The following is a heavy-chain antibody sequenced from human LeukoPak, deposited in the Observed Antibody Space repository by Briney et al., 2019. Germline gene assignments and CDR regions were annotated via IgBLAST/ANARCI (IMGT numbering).Heavy chain of an antibody. CDR3: ARVTYDSSAVDAFDI. D-gene: IGHD3-22*01. Sequence: PGGSLRLSWAASGFTFRDYFMSWIRQAPGKGLEWVAYTNTAGNTIYYADSMKGRFTISRDNDKNSLYLQINTLRAEDTAVYYCARVTYDSSAVDAFDIWGQGTMVTVSP. CDR2: TNTAGNTI. CDR1: GFTFRDYF. V-gene: IGHV3-11*01. J-gene: IGHJ3*02.